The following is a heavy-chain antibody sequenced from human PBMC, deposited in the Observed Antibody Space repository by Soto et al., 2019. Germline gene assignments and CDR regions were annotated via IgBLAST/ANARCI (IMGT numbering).Heavy chain of an antibody. J-gene: IGHJ4*02. CDR1: GGAISSYY. CDR3: ARDSKRGYSGYDKLDY. V-gene: IGHV4-59*01. D-gene: IGHD5-12*01. Sequence: PSETLSLTCTVSGGAISSYYWSWIRQPPGKGLEWIGYIYCSGSTNSNPSLKSRVTISVDTSKNQFSLKLSSVTAADTAVYYCARDSKRGYSGYDKLDYWGQGTLVTVSS. CDR2: IYCSGST.